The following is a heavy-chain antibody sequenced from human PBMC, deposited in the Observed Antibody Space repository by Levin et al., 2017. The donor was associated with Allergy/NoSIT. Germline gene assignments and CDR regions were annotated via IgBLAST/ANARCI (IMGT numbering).Heavy chain of an antibody. V-gene: IGHV2-26*01. CDR2: IFSNDEK. Sequence: SGPTLVKPTETLTLTCTVSGFSLSNARMGVSWIRQPPGKALEWLAHIFSNDEKSYSTSLKSRLTISKDTSKSQVVLTMTNMDPVDTATYYCARILEYSSSDEYFQHWGQGTLVTVSS. J-gene: IGHJ1*01. CDR1: GFSLSNARMG. CDR3: ARILEYSSSDEYFQH. D-gene: IGHD6-13*01.